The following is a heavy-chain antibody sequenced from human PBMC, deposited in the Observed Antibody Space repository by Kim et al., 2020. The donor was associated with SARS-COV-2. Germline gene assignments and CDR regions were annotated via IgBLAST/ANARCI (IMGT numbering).Heavy chain of an antibody. CDR2: ISYDGNNK. CDR3: AKRGDDNWFDP. CDR1: GFTFSSYG. Sequence: GGSLRLSCAASGFTFSSYGIHWVRQPPGKGLEWVAAISYDGNNKYYADSVKGRFTISRDNSKNALYLQMNSLRPEDTAMYYCAKRGDDNWFDPWGERTLVTVSS. J-gene: IGHJ5*02. D-gene: IGHD3-16*01. V-gene: IGHV3-30*18.